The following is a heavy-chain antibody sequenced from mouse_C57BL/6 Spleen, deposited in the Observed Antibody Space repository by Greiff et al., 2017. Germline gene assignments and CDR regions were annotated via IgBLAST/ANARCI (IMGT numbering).Heavy chain of an antibody. D-gene: IGHD1-1*01. Sequence: VQLQQSGAELVRPGTSVKVSCKASGYAFTNYLIEWVKQRPGQGLEWIGVINPGSGGTNYNEKFKGKATLTADKSSSTAYMQLSSLTSEDSAVYFCARSGYYGSSYDWYFDYWGQGTTLTVSS. V-gene: IGHV1-54*01. J-gene: IGHJ2*01. CDR2: INPGSGGT. CDR3: ARSGYYGSSYDWYFDY. CDR1: GYAFTNYL.